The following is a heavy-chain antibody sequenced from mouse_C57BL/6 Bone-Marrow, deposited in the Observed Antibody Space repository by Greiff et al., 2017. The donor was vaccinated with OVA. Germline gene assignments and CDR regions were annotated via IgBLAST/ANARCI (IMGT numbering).Heavy chain of an antibody. V-gene: IGHV14-4*01. J-gene: IGHJ2*01. Sequence: EVQGVESGAELVRPGASVKLSCTASGFNIKDDYMHWVKQRPEQGLEWIGWIDPENGDTEYASKFQGKAPLTADTSSNTAYLQLSSLTSEDTAVYYCTTSPWDGNYFYFDYWGQGTTLTVSS. D-gene: IGHD2-1*01. CDR3: TTSPWDGNYFYFDY. CDR1: GFNIKDDY. CDR2: IDPENGDT.